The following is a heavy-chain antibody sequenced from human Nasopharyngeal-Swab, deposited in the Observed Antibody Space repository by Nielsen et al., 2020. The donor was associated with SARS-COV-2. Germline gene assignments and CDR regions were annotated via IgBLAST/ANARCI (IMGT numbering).Heavy chain of an antibody. CDR2: IYYSGST. D-gene: IGHD1-26*01. CDR1: GGPISSYY. Sequence: SETLSLTCTAPGGPISSYYWSWIRQPPGKGLGWIGSIYYSGSTNYNPSLKSRATISVDTTKNQYSLKLSSVTAADTAVYSCARGGGGSYTTYYYYVMDVWGQGTTVTVSS. CDR3: ARGGGGSYTTYYYYVMDV. J-gene: IGHJ6*02. V-gene: IGHV4-59*01.